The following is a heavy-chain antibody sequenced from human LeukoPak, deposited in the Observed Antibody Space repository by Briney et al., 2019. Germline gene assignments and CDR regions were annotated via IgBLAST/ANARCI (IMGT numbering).Heavy chain of an antibody. V-gene: IGHV3-7*01. D-gene: IGHD5-24*01. CDR1: GFTFSAYW. J-gene: IGHJ4*02. CDR2: INEGGNVK. CDR3: ARHMERWQQFTRSLDY. Sequence: PGGSLRLSCAASGFTFSAYWMTWVRQAPGKGLEWVANINEGGNVKFYVDSVKGRFTISRDNTRDSLYLQMNSLRAEDTAVYYCARHMERWQQFTRSLDYWGQGTLVTVSS.